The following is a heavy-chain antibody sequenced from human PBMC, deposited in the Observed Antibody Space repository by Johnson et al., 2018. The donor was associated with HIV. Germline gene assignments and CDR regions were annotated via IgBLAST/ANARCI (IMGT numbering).Heavy chain of an antibody. CDR2: TRYDGSNK. CDR3: AKSDSGYDAFDI. J-gene: IGHJ3*02. D-gene: IGHD5-12*01. CDR1: GLTFSGSG. V-gene: IGHV3-30*02. Sequence: QVQLVESGGGMVQPGGSLRLSCAASGLTFSGSGMHWVRQAPGKGLEWVAFTRYDGSNKHYVDSVKGRFIISRDNSKNTLYLQMNSLLPEDTAVYYCAKSDSGYDAFDIWGQGTMVTVSS.